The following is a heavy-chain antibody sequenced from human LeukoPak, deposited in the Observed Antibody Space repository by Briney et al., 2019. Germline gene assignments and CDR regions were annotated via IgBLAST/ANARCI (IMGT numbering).Heavy chain of an antibody. J-gene: IGHJ4*02. CDR1: GFTFSSYG. Sequence: GGSLRLSCAASGFTFSSYGMHWVRQAPGKWLEWVAFIRYDGSNKYYADSVKGRFTISRDNSKSTLYLQMNSLRAEDTAVYYCAKVGGYCSSTSCRRDYWGQGTLVTVSS. CDR3: AKVGGYCSSTSCRRDY. CDR2: IRYDGSNK. D-gene: IGHD2-2*01. V-gene: IGHV3-30*02.